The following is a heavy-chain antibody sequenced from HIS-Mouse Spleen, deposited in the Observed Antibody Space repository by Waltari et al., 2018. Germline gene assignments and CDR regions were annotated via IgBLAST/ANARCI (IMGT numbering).Heavy chain of an antibody. Sequence: QVQLQESGPGLVKPSPTLSLTCPVPGGSISRGGYYLSWIPQPPGKGREWIGYIYYSGSTYYNPSLKSRVTISVDTSKNQFSLKLSSVTAADTAVYYCARSPYYDFWSGYSDNWFDPWGQGTLVTVSS. CDR2: IYYSGST. V-gene: IGHV4-31*03. CDR3: ARSPYYDFWSGYSDNWFDP. D-gene: IGHD3-3*01. CDR1: GGSISRGGYY. J-gene: IGHJ5*02.